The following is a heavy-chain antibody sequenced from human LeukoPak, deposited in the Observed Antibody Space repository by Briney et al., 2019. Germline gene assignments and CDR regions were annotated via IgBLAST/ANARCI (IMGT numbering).Heavy chain of an antibody. J-gene: IGHJ6*03. CDR1: GGSISSYY. Sequence: SETLSLTCTVSGGSISSYYWSWIRQPPGKGLEWIGYIYYSGSTNYNPSLKSRVTISVDTSKNQFSLKLSSVTAADTAVYYCARVPCSSTSCYHYYYYMDVWGKGTTVTASS. CDR3: ARVPCSSTSCYHYYYYMDV. D-gene: IGHD2-2*01. V-gene: IGHV4-59*01. CDR2: IYYSGST.